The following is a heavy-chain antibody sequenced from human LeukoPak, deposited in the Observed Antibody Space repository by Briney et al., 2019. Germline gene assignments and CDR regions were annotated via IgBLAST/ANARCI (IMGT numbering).Heavy chain of an antibody. V-gene: IGHV3-20*04. CDR1: GFTLSTYW. CDR2: INWNGDRT. CDR3: ARRDYYGSGSPDF. Sequence: GGSLRLSCAASGFTLSTYWMHWVRQAPGKGLEWVSGINWNGDRTGYADSVKGRFTISRDNAKKSLYLQMNSLRAEDTALYYCARRDYYGSGSPDFWGQGTLVTVSS. D-gene: IGHD3-10*01. J-gene: IGHJ4*02.